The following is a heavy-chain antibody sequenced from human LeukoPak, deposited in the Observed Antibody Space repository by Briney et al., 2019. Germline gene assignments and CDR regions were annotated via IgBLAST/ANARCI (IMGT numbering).Heavy chain of an antibody. D-gene: IGHD3-22*01. J-gene: IGHJ4*02. CDR1: GFTFNNVW. V-gene: IGHV3-15*07. CDR2: IKSKTNDGTT. Sequence: GGSLRLSCAASGFTFNNVWMNWGRQAPGKGLEWVGRIKSKTNDGTTEYAAPVKGRFTILRDDSKNTLYLQMNSLKTEDTAVYYCMLGSGSYDSSDFDYWGQGTLVTVSS. CDR3: MLGSGSYDSSDFDY.